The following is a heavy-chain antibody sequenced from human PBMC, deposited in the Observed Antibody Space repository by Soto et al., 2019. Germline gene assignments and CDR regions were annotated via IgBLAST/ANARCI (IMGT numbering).Heavy chain of an antibody. Sequence: GASVKVSCKASGDTFNSYAISWVRRAPGQGLEWMGGINAGNGNTKYSQKFQGRVTITRDTSASTAYMELSSLRSEDTAVYYCARINDRGYDFWSPPQDAFDIWGQGTMVTVSS. D-gene: IGHD3-3*01. CDR1: GDTFNSYA. CDR2: INAGNGNT. J-gene: IGHJ3*02. CDR3: ARINDRGYDFWSPPQDAFDI. V-gene: IGHV1-3*01.